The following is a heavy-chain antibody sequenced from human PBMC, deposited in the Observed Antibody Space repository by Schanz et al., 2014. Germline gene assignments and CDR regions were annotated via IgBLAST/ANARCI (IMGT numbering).Heavy chain of an antibody. D-gene: IGHD1-7*01. J-gene: IGHJ4*02. CDR3: ATWSGTRLFHN. Sequence: QVQLQQWGAGLLKPSETLSLTCAFSGGSFSGYWWTWVRQSPGKGLGWIGEVNHGGYTNYNPSLKSRAAVSVDMPKKHFSRRLSSVTAADTAAYYCATWSGTRLFHNWGQGTLVTVSS. CDR1: GGSFSGYW. V-gene: IGHV4-34*01. CDR2: VNHGGYT.